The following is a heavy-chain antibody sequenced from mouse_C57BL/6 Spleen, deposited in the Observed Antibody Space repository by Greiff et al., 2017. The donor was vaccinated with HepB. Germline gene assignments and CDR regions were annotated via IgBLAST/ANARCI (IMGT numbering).Heavy chain of an antibody. J-gene: IGHJ1*03. CDR1: GFTFSDYY. CDR3: ARDRVMYFDV. Sequence: EVQLVESEGGLVQPGSSMKLSCTASGFTFSDYYMAWVRQVPEKGLEWVANINYDGSSTYYLDSLKSRFIISRDNAKNILYLQMSSLKSEDTATYYCARDRVMYFDVWGTGTTVTVSS. V-gene: IGHV5-16*01. D-gene: IGHD2-2*01. CDR2: INYDGSST.